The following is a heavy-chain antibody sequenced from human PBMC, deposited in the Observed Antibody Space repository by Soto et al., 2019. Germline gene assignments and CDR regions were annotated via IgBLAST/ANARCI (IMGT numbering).Heavy chain of an antibody. J-gene: IGHJ6*02. V-gene: IGHV1-69*13. CDR2: IIPIFGTA. Sequence: SVKVSCKASGGTFSSYAISWVRQAPGQGLEWMGGIIPIFGTANYAQKFQGRVTITADESTSTAYMELSSLRSEDTAVYYCAGGDIVVVPAAIRDYYYYYGMDVWGQGTTVTVS. CDR1: GGTFSSYA. CDR3: AGGDIVVVPAAIRDYYYYYGMDV. D-gene: IGHD2-2*02.